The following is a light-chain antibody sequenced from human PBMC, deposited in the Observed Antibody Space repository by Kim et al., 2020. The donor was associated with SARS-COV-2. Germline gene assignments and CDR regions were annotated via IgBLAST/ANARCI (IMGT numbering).Light chain of an antibody. V-gene: IGKV1D-13*01. CDR3: QQYDYLIT. CDR2: DAS. CDR1: QGINSA. Sequence: SASVGDTVTITCRASQGINSALGWYQQKPGEPPKILISDASSLQSGVPSRFSGSGSGTDFTLTISSLQPEDFATYFCQQYDYLITFGQGTRLGIK. J-gene: IGKJ5*01.